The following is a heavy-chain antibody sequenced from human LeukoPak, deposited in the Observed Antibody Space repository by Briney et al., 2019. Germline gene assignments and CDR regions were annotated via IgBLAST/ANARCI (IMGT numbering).Heavy chain of an antibody. CDR3: AKTYYYDSSGYFYAFDI. CDR1: GFTFSSYA. CDR2: ISGSGGST. J-gene: IGHJ3*02. D-gene: IGHD3-22*01. V-gene: IGHV3-23*01. Sequence: PGGSLRLSCAASGFTFSSYAMSWVRQAPGKGLEWVSAISGSGGSTYYADSVKGRFTISRDNSKNTLYLQMNSLRAEDTAAYYCAKTYYYDSSGYFYAFDIWGQGTMVTVSS.